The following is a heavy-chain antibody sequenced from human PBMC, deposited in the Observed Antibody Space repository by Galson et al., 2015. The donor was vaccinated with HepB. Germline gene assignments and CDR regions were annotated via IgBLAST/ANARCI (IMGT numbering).Heavy chain of an antibody. Sequence: SLRLSCAPSGFTFSDAWMTWVRQAPGKGLEWVGRIRPKSVGGTTEYAAPMKGRFTISRDDSRNTVYLQMNSLRAEDTAVYYCIAQAVAIWGQGTLVTVSS. CDR3: IAQAVAI. J-gene: IGHJ4*02. CDR2: IRPKSVGGTT. V-gene: IGHV3-15*07. CDR1: GFTFSDAW. D-gene: IGHD2-15*01.